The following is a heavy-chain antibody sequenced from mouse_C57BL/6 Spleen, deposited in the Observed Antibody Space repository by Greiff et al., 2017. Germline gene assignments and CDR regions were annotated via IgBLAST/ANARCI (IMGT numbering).Heavy chain of an antibody. CDR1: GYTFTSYW. J-gene: IGHJ1*03. D-gene: IGHD2-3*01. CDR2: IYPSDSET. CDR3: ARPGYDGYYPV. V-gene: IGHV1-61*01. Sequence: QVQLQQPGAELVRPGSSVKLSCKASGYTFTSYWMDWVKQRPGQGLEWIGNIYPSDSETRYNQKFKDKATLTVDKSSSTAYMQLSSLTSEDSAVYYCARPGYDGYYPVWGTGTTVTVSS.